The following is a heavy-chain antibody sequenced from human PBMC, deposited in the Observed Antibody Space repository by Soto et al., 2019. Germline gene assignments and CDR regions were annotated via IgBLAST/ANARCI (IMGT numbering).Heavy chain of an antibody. V-gene: IGHV2-26*01. CDR3: ARITTVTRTTYYMDV. CDR2: IFSNDEK. D-gene: IGHD4-17*01. CDR1: VFPLSNARVG. Sequence: GSGPTLVNPTETLTLTCTVSVFPLSNARVGVSWIRQPPGKALEWPAHIFSNDEKSYSTSLKSRLTISKDTSKSQVVLTMTNMDPVDTATYYCARITTVTRTTYYMDVWGKGTTVTVSS. J-gene: IGHJ6*03.